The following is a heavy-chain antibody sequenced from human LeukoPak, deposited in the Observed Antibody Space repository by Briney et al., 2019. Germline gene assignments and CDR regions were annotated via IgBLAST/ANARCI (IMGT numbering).Heavy chain of an antibody. D-gene: IGHD5-24*01. CDR1: GFAFSNLA. CDR2: ISDSGTLT. Sequence: PGGSLRLSCAASGFAFSNLAMGWVRQAPGKGLEWVSVISDSGTLTYYADSVKGRFTISRDNSKNTLFLQMNGLRAEDTAVYYCARASNPWLQLTWGQGTLVTVSS. J-gene: IGHJ5*02. V-gene: IGHV3-23*01. CDR3: ARASNPWLQLT.